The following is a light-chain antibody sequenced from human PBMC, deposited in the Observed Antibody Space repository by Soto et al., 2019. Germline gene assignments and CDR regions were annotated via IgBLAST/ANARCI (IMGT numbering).Light chain of an antibody. CDR3: QKYNWPPFS. CDR1: QGISNY. CDR2: ATS. J-gene: IGKJ3*01. Sequence: DIQMTQSPSSLAASVGDRVTISCRASQGISNYLAWYQQKPGKAPKLLIYATSPLQSGVSSRFTGSGSGTDFTLTISSLQPEDVATYYCQKYNWPPFSVGPGTKVVI. V-gene: IGKV1-27*01.